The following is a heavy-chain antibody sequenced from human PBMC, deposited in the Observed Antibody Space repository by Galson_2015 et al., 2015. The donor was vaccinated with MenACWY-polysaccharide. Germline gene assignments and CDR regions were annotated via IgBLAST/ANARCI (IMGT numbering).Heavy chain of an antibody. D-gene: IGHD4-17*01. CDR2: TYYRSKWYN. CDR3: ARGPTVTTFYYYGMDV. CDR1: GDSVSSNSAA. J-gene: IGHJ6*02. V-gene: IGHV6-1*01. Sequence: CAISGDSVSSNSAAWNWIRQSPSRGLEWLGRTYYRSKWYNDYAVSVKSRITINPDTSKNQFSLQLNSVTPEDTAVYYCARGPTVTTFYYYGMDVWGQGTTVTVSS.